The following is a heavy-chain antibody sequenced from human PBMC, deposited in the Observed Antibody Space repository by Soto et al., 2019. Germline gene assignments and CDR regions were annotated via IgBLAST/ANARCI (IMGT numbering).Heavy chain of an antibody. CDR3: AKDLKRYCSGGSCYLNFYYYYYGMDV. J-gene: IGHJ6*02. D-gene: IGHD2-15*01. CDR2: ISYDGSNK. Sequence: GGSLRLSCAASGFTFSSYGMHWVRQAPGKGLEWVAVISYDGSNKYYADSVKGRFTTSRDNSKNTLYLQMNNLRAEDTAVYYCAKDLKRYCSGGSCYLNFYYYYYGMDVWGQGTTVTVSS. V-gene: IGHV3-30*18. CDR1: GFTFSSYG.